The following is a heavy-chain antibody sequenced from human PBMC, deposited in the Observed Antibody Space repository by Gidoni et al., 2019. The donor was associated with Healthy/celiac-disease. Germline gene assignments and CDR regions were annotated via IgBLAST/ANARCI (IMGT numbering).Heavy chain of an antibody. D-gene: IGHD6-19*01. CDR3: AGGWYGSDVDY. CDR2: IIPILGIA. Sequence: QVQLVQSGAEVKKPGSSVKVSCQASGGTFSSYTISWVRQAPGQGLEWMGRIIPILGIANYAQKFQGRVTITADKSTSTAYMELSSLRSEDTAVYYCAGGWYGSDVDYWGQGTLVTVSS. J-gene: IGHJ4*02. V-gene: IGHV1-69*02. CDR1: GGTFSSYT.